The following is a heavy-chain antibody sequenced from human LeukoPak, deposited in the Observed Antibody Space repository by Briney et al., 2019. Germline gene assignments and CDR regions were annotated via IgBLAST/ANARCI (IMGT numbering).Heavy chain of an antibody. CDR2: ISWNSGNI. CDR1: GFAFDDYA. Sequence: SGGSLRLSCAASGFAFDDYAMHWVRQAPGKGLEWVSSISWNSGNIVYADSVKGRFTISRDNAKKPLYLQMNSLRAEDTALYYCAKDERSSSTIDYWGQGTLVTVSS. V-gene: IGHV3-9*01. CDR3: AKDERSSSTIDY. D-gene: IGHD6-13*01. J-gene: IGHJ4*02.